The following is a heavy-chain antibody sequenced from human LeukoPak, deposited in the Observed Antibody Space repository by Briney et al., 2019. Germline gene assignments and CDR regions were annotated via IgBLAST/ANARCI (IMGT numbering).Heavy chain of an antibody. Sequence: SETLSLTCSVSGGSISSNSYNWGWIRQPPGKELEWIGSIYYSGSTYYNPSLTSRVTISVDTSKNQFSQKLSSVTAVDTAVYYSAGPVQCESRNDGSASYCPFDYWGQGTLVTVSS. CDR3: AGPVQCESRNDGSASYCPFDY. V-gene: IGHV4-39*01. CDR2: IYYSGST. CDR1: GGSISSNSYN. J-gene: IGHJ4*02. D-gene: IGHD3-10*01.